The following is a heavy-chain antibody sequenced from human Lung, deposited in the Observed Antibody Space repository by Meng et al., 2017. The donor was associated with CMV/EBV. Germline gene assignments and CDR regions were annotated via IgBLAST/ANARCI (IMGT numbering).Heavy chain of an antibody. CDR2: LNPNSGGT. J-gene: IGHJ4*02. CDR3: AREFSRGWYGDH. V-gene: IGHV1-2*02. D-gene: IGHD6-19*01. CDR1: AYMFTGFY. Sequence: CRASAYMFTGFYIHWVRQAPGRGLEWMGWLNPNSGGTTYAQKFQGRVTMTRDTSIGTAYMELSRLRSDDTAVYFCAREFSRGWYGDHWGQGTLVTVSS.